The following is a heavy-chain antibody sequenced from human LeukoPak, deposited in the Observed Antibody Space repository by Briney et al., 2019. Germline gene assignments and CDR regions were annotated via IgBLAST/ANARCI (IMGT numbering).Heavy chain of an antibody. J-gene: IGHJ4*02. V-gene: IGHV3-21*01. CDR2: ISSSSSYI. CDR1: GFTFSSYS. D-gene: IGHD6-13*01. Sequence: GGSLRLSCAASGFTFSSYSMNWVRQAPGKGLEWVSSISSSSSYIYYADSVKDRFTISRDNAKNSLYLQMNSLRAEDTAVYYCARARAYSSSWYSDYWGQGTLVTVSS. CDR3: ARARAYSSSWYSDY.